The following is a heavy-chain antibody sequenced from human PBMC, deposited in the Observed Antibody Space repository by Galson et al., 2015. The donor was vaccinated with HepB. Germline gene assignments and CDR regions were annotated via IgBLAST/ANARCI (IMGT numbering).Heavy chain of an antibody. D-gene: IGHD4-17*01. V-gene: IGHV1-69*02. Sequence: SVKVSCKASGGTFSSYTISWVRQAPGQGLEWMGRIIPILGIANYAQKFQGRVTITADKSTSTAYMELSSLRSEDTAVYYCARYGDYGVFDYWGQGTLVTVSS. CDR1: GGTFSSYT. CDR2: IIPILGIA. J-gene: IGHJ4*02. CDR3: ARYGDYGVFDY.